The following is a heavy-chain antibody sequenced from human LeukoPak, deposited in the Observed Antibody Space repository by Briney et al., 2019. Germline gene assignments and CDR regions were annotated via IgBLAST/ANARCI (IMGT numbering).Heavy chain of an antibody. V-gene: IGHV3-48*04. J-gene: IGHJ4*02. D-gene: IGHD2-21*02. Sequence: PGGSLRLSCAASGFTFSSYSMNWVRQAPGKGLEWVSYISSSGSTIYYADSVKGRFTISRDNAKNSLYLQMNSLRAEDTAVYYCARDVVVTALDYWGQGTLVTVSS. CDR3: ARDVVVTALDY. CDR2: ISSSGSTI. CDR1: GFTFSSYS.